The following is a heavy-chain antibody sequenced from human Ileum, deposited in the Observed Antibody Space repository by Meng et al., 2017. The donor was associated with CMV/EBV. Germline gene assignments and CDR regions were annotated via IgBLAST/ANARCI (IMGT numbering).Heavy chain of an antibody. V-gene: IGHV1-46*01. D-gene: IGHD2/OR15-2a*01. CDR1: GYTLTRNY. Sequence: ASVKVSCKATGYTLTRNYIHWVRQAPGQGLDWMGVINPRSGRTTDAQKFQGRVTLTTDTSTSTVYMELSSLRSEDTAVYYCTRTYCNDTSCTTGFDYWGQGTLVTVSS. CDR2: INPRSGRT. J-gene: IGHJ4*02. CDR3: TRTYCNDTSCTTGFDY.